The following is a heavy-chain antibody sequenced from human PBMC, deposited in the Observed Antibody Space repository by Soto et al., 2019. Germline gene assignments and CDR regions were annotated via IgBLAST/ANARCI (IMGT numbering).Heavy chain of an antibody. CDR3: AREGPLIAAAGRFDY. CDR2: TYYRSKWYN. V-gene: IGHV6-1*01. Sequence: SQTLSLTCAISGDSVSSNSAAWNWIRQSPSRGLEWLGRTYYRSKWYNDYAVSVKSRITINTDTSKNQFSLQLNSVTPEDTAVYYCAREGPLIAAAGRFDYWGQGTLVTVSS. D-gene: IGHD6-13*01. J-gene: IGHJ4*02. CDR1: GDSVSSNSAA.